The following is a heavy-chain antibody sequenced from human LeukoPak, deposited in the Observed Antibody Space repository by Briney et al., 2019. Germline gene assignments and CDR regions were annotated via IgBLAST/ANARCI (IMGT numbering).Heavy chain of an antibody. CDR3: AKAGSSSWEKYYFDY. CDR1: GGSITSSNYY. Sequence: ETLSLTCTVSGGSITSSNYYWGWVRQAPGKGLEWVSAISGSGGSTYYADSVKGRFTISRDNYKNTLYLQMNSLRAEDTAVYYCAKAGSSSWEKYYFDYWGQGTLVTVSS. V-gene: IGHV3-23*01. CDR2: ISGSGGST. J-gene: IGHJ4*02. D-gene: IGHD6-13*01.